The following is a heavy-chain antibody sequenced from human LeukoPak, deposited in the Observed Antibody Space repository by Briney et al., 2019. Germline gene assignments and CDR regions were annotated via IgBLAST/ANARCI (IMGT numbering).Heavy chain of an antibody. Sequence: SETLSLTCTVSGGSISSSSYYWGWIRQPPGKGLEWIGSIYYSGSTYYNPSLKSRVTISVDTSKNQFSLKLSSVTAADTAVYYCAGGEYYDILTGYFDYWGQGALVIVSS. CDR3: AGGEYYDILTGYFDY. J-gene: IGHJ4*02. D-gene: IGHD3-9*01. CDR1: GGSISSSSYY. V-gene: IGHV4-39*07. CDR2: IYYSGST.